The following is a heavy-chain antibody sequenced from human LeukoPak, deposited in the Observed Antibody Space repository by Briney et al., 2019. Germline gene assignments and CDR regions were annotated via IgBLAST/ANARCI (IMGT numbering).Heavy chain of an antibody. CDR3: AKRGVVVRVILVGFHRESYYFDS. Sequence: GGSLRLSCAVSGITLSNYGMSWDRQAPGKGLEWVAGSSGGSTNYADTVKGRFSIFRDNPKSTLYLQMNSLRAEDTAVYFCAKRGVVVRVILVGFHRESYYFDSWGQGALVTVSS. V-gene: IGHV3-23*05. CDR1: GITLSNYG. CDR2: SSGGST. J-gene: IGHJ4*02. D-gene: IGHD3-10*01.